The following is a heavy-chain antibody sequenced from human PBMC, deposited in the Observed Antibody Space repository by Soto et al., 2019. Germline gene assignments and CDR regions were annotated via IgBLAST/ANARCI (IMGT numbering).Heavy chain of an antibody. CDR2: INWNGGST. Sequence: GGSLRLSCAASGFTFDDYGMSWVRQAPGKGLEWVSGINWNGGSTGYADSVKGRFTISRDNAKNSLYLQMNSLRAEDTALYHCAREVGGYCSSTSCPDPPTTYYYYYYMDVWGKGTTVTVSS. V-gene: IGHV3-20*01. CDR3: AREVGGYCSSTSCPDPPTTYYYYYYMDV. J-gene: IGHJ6*03. CDR1: GFTFDDYG. D-gene: IGHD2-2*01.